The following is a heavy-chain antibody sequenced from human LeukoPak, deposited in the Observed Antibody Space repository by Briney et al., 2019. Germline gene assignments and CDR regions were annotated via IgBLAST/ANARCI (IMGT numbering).Heavy chain of an antibody. Sequence: KPSETLSLTCTVSGGSISSYYWSWIRQPPGKGPEWIGYIYYSGSTNYDPSLKSRVTISVDTSKNQFSLKLSSVTAADTAVYYCARATYSSGWGTSDYWGQGTLVTVSS. V-gene: IGHV4-59*01. J-gene: IGHJ4*02. CDR3: ARATYSSGWGTSDY. CDR2: IYYSGST. CDR1: GGSISSYY. D-gene: IGHD6-19*01.